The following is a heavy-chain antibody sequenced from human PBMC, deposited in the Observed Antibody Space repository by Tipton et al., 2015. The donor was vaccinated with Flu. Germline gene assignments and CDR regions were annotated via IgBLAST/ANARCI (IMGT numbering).Heavy chain of an antibody. CDR3: AREGPSDYGMDV. CDR2: LWYDGGNV. Sequence: SGFTFGSYGMHWVRQAPGKGLEWVVYLWYDGGNVHYGDSVKGRFTISRDNSKNTVYLQMTSLRVEDTAVYFCAREGPSDYGMDVWGQGTTVTVSS. CDR1: GFTFGSYG. J-gene: IGHJ6*02. V-gene: IGHV3-33*01.